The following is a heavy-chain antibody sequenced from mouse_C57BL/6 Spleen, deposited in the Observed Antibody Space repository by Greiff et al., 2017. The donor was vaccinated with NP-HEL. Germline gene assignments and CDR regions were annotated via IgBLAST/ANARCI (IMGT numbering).Heavy chain of an antibody. CDR2: IDPADSET. CDR3: ARVEDYSGSSLLY. CDR1: GYTFTSYW. Sequence: QVQLQQPGAELVRPGASVKLSCKASGYTFTSYWMHWVKQRPRQGLEWIGKIDPADSETHYNQKFKDKATLTVDKSSSTAYMQLSSLTSEDSAVYYCARVEDYSGSSLLYWGQGTTLTVSS. J-gene: IGHJ2*01. V-gene: IGHV1-52*01. D-gene: IGHD1-1*01.